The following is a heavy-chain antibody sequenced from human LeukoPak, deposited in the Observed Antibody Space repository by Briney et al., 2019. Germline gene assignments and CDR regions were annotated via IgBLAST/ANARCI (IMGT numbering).Heavy chain of an antibody. CDR1: GYTFTGYY. J-gene: IGHJ6*03. D-gene: IGHD3-3*01. CDR2: INPNSGGT. Sequence: ASVKVSCKASGYTFTGYYMHWVRQAPGQGLEWMGRINPNSGGTNYAQKLQGRVTMTTDTSTSTAYMELRSLRSDDTAVYYCARLSKKYDFWSGVTGEYYYYYMDVWGKGTTVTVSS. V-gene: IGHV1-2*06. CDR3: ARLSKKYDFWSGVTGEYYYYYMDV.